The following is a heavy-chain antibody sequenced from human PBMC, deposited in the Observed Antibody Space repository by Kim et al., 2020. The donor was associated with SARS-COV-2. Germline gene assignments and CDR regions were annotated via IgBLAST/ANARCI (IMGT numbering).Heavy chain of an antibody. CDR2: IDPSDSYT. J-gene: IGHJ6*02. CDR1: GYSFTSYW. V-gene: IGHV5-10-1*01. Sequence: GESLKISCKGSGYSFTSYWISWVRQMPGKGLEWMGRIDPSDSYTNYSPSFQGHVTISADKSISTAYLQWSSLKASDTAMYYCAILRGQQQLRFGMDVWGQGTTVTVSS. CDR3: AILRGQQQLRFGMDV. D-gene: IGHD6-13*01.